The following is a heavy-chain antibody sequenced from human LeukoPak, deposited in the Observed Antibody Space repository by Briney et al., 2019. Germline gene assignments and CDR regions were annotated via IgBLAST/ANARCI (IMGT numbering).Heavy chain of an antibody. CDR2: IYYSGST. J-gene: IGHJ4*02. CDR1: GGSISSYY. D-gene: IGHD4-23*01. V-gene: IGHV4-59*01. CDR3: ARGYGGDPDY. Sequence: SSETLSLTCTVSGGSISSYYWSWIRQPPGKRLEWIGCIYYSGSTSYNPSLKSRVTISVDTSKNQISLKLSSVTAADTAVYYCARGYGGDPDYWGQGTLVTVSS.